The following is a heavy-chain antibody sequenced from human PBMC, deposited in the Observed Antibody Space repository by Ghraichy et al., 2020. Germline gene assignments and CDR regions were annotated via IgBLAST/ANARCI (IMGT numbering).Heavy chain of an antibody. D-gene: IGHD6-19*01. J-gene: IGHJ4*02. CDR1: GGSFGGYY. Sequence: SETLSRTCTVYGGSFGGYYWNWIRQPPGKGLEWIGQINHSEKSDYNPSLKSRVTISVDTSKNQFSLKLSSVTAADTAVYYCARGAPGIAVAPVYWGQGTLVTVSS. CDR3: ARGAPGIAVAPVY. CDR2: INHSEKS. V-gene: IGHV4-34*01.